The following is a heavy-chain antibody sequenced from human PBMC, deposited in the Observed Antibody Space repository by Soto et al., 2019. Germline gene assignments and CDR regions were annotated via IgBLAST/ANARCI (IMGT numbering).Heavy chain of an antibody. J-gene: IGHJ6*02. V-gene: IGHV1-18*04. CDR1: GYTFTSYG. D-gene: IGHD3-10*01. CDR2: ISAYNGNT. Sequence: QVQLVQSGAEVKKPGASVKVSCKASGYTFTSYGISWVRQAPGQGLEWMGWISAYNGNTNYAQKLQGGVTMTTDTSTSTAYMELRSLRSDDTAVYYCARDAYYYGSGSPPPYYYYYYGMDVWGQGTTVTVSS. CDR3: ARDAYYYGSGSPPPYYYYYYGMDV.